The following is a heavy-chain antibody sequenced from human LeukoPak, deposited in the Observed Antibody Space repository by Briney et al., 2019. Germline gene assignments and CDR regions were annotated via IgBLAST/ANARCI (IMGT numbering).Heavy chain of an antibody. Sequence: GGSLRLSCVASGFTFNIYAMIWVRQAPGKGLEWVSGISGSGGNTYNADYVKGRFTISRDNSKNTLYLQMNSLRAEDTAVYYCARDLSSGWTLDYWGQGTLVTVSS. J-gene: IGHJ4*02. D-gene: IGHD6-19*01. CDR2: ISGSGGNT. CDR3: ARDLSSGWTLDY. V-gene: IGHV3-23*01. CDR1: GFTFNIYA.